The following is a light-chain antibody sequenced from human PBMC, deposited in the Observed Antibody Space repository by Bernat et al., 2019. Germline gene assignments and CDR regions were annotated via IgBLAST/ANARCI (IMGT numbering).Light chain of an antibody. CDR2: GAS. J-gene: IGKJ1*01. CDR3: QQYGRSPPGT. V-gene: IGKV3-20*01. CDR1: QSVSSSY. Sequence: EIVLTQSPGTLSSSPGERATLSCRASQSVSSSYLSWYQQQPGQAPRPLIYGASSRASGIPDRFSGSWSGTDFTLTISRLEPEDFAVYYCQQYGRSPPGTFGEGTKVEIK.